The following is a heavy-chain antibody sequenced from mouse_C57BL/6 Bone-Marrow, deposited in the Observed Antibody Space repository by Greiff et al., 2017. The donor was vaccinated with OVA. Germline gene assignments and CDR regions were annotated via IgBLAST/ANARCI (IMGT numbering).Heavy chain of an antibody. CDR3: ARRWNDYDVSLFAY. Sequence: QVQLKQPGAELVRPGTSVKLSCKASGYTFTSYWMHWVKQRPGQGLEWIGVIAPSDSYTNYNQKFKGKATLTVDTSSRTAYMQLSSLTSEDSAVYYCARRWNDYDVSLFAYWGQGTLVTVSA. CDR1: GYTFTSYW. J-gene: IGHJ3*01. CDR2: IAPSDSYT. V-gene: IGHV1-59*01. D-gene: IGHD2-4*01.